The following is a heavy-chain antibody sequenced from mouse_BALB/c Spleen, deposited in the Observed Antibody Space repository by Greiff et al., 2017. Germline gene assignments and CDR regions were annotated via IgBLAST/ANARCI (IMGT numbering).Heavy chain of an antibody. Sequence: VQLQQSGPELVKPGASVRISCKASGYTFTSYYIHWVKQRPGQGLEWIGWIYPGNVNTKYNEKFKGKATLTADKSSSTAYMQLSSLTSEDSAVYFCARSHYWNAMDYWGQGTSVTVSS. CDR1: GYTFTSYY. J-gene: IGHJ4*01. D-gene: IGHD1-2*01. CDR2: IYPGNVNT. V-gene: IGHV1S56*01. CDR3: ARSHYWNAMDY.